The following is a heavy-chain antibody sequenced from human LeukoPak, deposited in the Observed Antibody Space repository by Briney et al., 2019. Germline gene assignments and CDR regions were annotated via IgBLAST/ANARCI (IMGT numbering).Heavy chain of an antibody. Sequence: ASVKVSCKASGYTFISYGISWVRQAPGQGLEWMGWISAYNGNTDYAQNLQGRVTMTTDTSTSTAYMELRSLRSADTAVYYCARTGGGGSIAARLHYYYMDVWGKGTTVTVSS. V-gene: IGHV1-18*01. CDR3: ARTGGGGSIAARLHYYYMDV. D-gene: IGHD6-6*01. J-gene: IGHJ6*03. CDR2: ISAYNGNT. CDR1: GYTFISYG.